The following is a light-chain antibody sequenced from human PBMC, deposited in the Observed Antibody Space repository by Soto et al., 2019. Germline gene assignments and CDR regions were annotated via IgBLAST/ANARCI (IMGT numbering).Light chain of an antibody. V-gene: IGKV3-15*01. CDR1: QSVNSN. J-gene: IGKJ1*01. CDR3: QQYNNWPPWT. CDR2: GPS. Sequence: EIVMTQSPATLSVSPGERATLSCRASQSVNSNLAWFQQKPGQAPRLLIYGPSTRAAGVPARFSGSGSGTEFTLTISSLQSEDFAVYYCQQYNNWPPWTFGQGTKVEIK.